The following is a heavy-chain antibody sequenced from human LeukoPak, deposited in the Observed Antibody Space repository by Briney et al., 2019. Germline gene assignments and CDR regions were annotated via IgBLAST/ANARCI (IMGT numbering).Heavy chain of an antibody. V-gene: IGHV3-74*01. D-gene: IGHD3-10*01. J-gene: IGHJ3*02. CDR1: GFTFSTFW. CDR2: ISGDGTTT. Sequence: GGSLRLSCAASGFTFSTFWMHWVRQVPGKGLVWVSRISGDGTTTNYADSVKGRFIISRDNAKNTLYLQMTSLRAEDTAMFYCSRSLGDDAFDIWGQGTLVTVSS. CDR3: SRSLGDDAFDI.